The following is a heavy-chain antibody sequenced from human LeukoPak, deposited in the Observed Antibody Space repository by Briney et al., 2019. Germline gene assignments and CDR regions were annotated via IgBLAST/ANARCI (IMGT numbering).Heavy chain of an antibody. V-gene: IGHV3-21*01. D-gene: IGHD2-2*01. CDR1: GFTFSSHA. J-gene: IGHJ4*02. CDR2: IDSTSSFI. CDR3: ARRYCSSTSCTLGY. Sequence: GRSLRLSCAASGFTFSSHAMMWVRQAPGKGLEWVSSIDSTSSFIYYADSLKGRFTVSRDNAKNSLYLQMNSLRAEDTAVYYCARRYCSSTSCTLGYWGQGTLVTVSS.